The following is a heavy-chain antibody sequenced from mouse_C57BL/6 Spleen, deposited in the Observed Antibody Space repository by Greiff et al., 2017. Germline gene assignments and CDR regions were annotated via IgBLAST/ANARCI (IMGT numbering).Heavy chain of an antibody. D-gene: IGHD1-1*01. Sequence: QVQLQQSGAELVKPGASVKISCKASGYTFTDYYINWVKQRPGQGLEWIGKIGPGSGSTYYNEKFKGKATLTADKSSSTAYMQLSSLTSEDSAVYFCARSEYYGSSLAWFAYWGQGTLVTVSA. J-gene: IGHJ3*01. V-gene: IGHV1-77*01. CDR2: IGPGSGST. CDR3: ARSEYYGSSLAWFAY. CDR1: GYTFTDYY.